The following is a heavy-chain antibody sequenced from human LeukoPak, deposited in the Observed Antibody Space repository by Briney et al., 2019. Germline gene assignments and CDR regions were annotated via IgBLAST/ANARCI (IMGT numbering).Heavy chain of an antibody. CDR1: GGSFSGYY. CDR2: INHSGST. CDR3: ARHKVVTAGGLDY. D-gene: IGHD2-21*02. Sequence: PSGTLSLTCAVYGGSFSGYYWSWIRQPPGKGLEWIGEINHSGSTNYNPSLKSRVTISVDTSKNQFSLKLSSVTAADTAVYYCARHKVVTAGGLDYWGQGTLVTVSS. J-gene: IGHJ4*02. V-gene: IGHV4-34*01.